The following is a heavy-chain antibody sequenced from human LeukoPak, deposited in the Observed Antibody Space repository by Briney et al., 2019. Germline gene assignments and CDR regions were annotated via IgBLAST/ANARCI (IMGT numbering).Heavy chain of an antibody. CDR3: ARDSWDIVVVPAAIVGDYYYYYMDV. CDR1: GFTFDDYG. D-gene: IGHD2-2*02. V-gene: IGHV3-20*04. J-gene: IGHJ6*03. CDR2: INWNGGST. Sequence: PGGSLRLSCAASGFTFDDYGMSWVRQALGKGVEWVSGINWNGGSTVFAVSVNCRFTISRDNAKISLYLQMNSLRAEDTALYYCARDSWDIVVVPAAIVGDYYYYYMDVWGKGTTVTVSS.